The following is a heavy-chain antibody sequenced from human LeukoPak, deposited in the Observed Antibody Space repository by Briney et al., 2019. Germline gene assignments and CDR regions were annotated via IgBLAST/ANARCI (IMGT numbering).Heavy chain of an antibody. CDR3: ARGEDFERYYLAY. Sequence: MTSETLSLTCSVSGGSISIYYWTWIRQIPGKGLEWIGYIYYTGTTNYNPLFESRATISADTSKNQFSLKLTSVTAADTAVYFCARGEDFERYYLAYWGQGTLVTVSS. J-gene: IGHJ4*02. D-gene: IGHD3-9*01. V-gene: IGHV4-59*01. CDR2: IYYTGTT. CDR1: GGSISIYY.